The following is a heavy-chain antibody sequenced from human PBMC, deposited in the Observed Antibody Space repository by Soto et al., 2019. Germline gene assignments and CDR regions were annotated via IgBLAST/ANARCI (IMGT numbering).Heavy chain of an antibody. J-gene: IGHJ6*02. CDR1: GGSFRGYY. V-gene: IGHV4-34*01. Sequence: SETPSLTCAVYGGSFRGYYWRWIRQPPGKGLEWIGEINHSGSTNHNPSLRGRVSISVDRSTNVISLNLTSMTPADTAVYFCARGHYYYAMDVWGQGTTVTVSS. CDR3: ARGHYYYAMDV. CDR2: INHSGST.